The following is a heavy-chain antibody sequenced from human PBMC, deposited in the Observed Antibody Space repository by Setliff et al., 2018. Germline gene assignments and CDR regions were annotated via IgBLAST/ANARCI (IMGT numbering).Heavy chain of an antibody. CDR3: ARASRFGTIVYKGYYYMDV. Sequence: ASVKVSCKTSGYTFTTYAISWMRQAPGQGLEWMGWINTNTGNPSYAQDFTGRFVFSLDTSVSTAYLQIGSLKAEDTAVYYCARASRFGTIVYKGYYYMDVWGKGTTVTAP. CDR1: GYTFTTYA. D-gene: IGHD3-10*01. CDR2: INTNTGNP. J-gene: IGHJ6*03. V-gene: IGHV7-4-1*01.